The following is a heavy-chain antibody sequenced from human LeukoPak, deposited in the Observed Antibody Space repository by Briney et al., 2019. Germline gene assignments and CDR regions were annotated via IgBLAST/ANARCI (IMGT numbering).Heavy chain of an antibody. D-gene: IGHD6-13*01. Sequence: GGSLRLSCAASGFTFSSYAMSWVRQAPGKGLEWVANIKQDGSEKYYVDSVKGRFTISRDNAKNSLRLQMNSLRAEDTAVYYCARDRIAAAGTFDYWGQGTLVTVSS. CDR1: GFTFSSYA. CDR3: ARDRIAAAGTFDY. CDR2: IKQDGSEK. V-gene: IGHV3-7*01. J-gene: IGHJ4*02.